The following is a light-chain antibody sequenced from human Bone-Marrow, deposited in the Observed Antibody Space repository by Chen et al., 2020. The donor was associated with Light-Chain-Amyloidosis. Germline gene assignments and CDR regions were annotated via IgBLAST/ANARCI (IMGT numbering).Light chain of an antibody. CDR1: QGMSRY. Sequence: DIQLTQSPSSLAASVGDRVTISCRASQGMSRYLNWYQQKPGEAPNLLIYAIFNLKSGVPSMFSGSGYGTDFTLTISSLQPEDFATYFCEQSYSTPTFGGGTKVEIK. CDR3: EQSYSTPT. J-gene: IGKJ4*01. CDR2: AIF. V-gene: IGKV1-39*01.